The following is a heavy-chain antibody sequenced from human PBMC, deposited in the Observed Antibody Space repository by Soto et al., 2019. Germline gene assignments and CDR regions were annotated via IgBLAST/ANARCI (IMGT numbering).Heavy chain of an antibody. J-gene: IGHJ3*02. CDR2: IFHSGTT. Sequence: SETLSLTCAVSGYSITNVNWWAWIRQPPGKGLEWIGYIFHSGTTHYNPSLKSRVTMSVDTSKNQFSLKVDSLTAEDTAVYYCASGPYADALDIWGQGTMVTVSS. D-gene: IGHD2-2*01. V-gene: IGHV4-28*01. CDR3: ASGPYADALDI. CDR1: GYSITNVNW.